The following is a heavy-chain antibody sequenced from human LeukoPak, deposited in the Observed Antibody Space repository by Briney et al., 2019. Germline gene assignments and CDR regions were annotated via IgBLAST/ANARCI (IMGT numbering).Heavy chain of an antibody. CDR2: IIPIFGSA. D-gene: IGHD3-22*01. V-gene: IGHV1-69*05. Sequence: SVKVSCKASGGTFSSYAISWVRQAPGQGLEWMGGIIPIFGSANYAQKFQGRVTITTDESTSTAYMELSSLRSEDTAVYYCARGPYYYDISGFKYDSWGQGTLVTVSS. CDR3: ARGPYYYDISGFKYDS. CDR1: GGTFSSYA. J-gene: IGHJ4*02.